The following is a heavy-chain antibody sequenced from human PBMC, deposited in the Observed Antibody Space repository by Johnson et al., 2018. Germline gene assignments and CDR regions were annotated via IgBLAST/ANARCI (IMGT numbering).Heavy chain of an antibody. V-gene: IGHV3-9*01. Sequence: EVQLLESGGGLVQPGRSLRLSCAASGFTFDDYAMHWVRQAPGKGLEWVSGISWNSGSIGYADSVKGRFTISRDNAKNSLYLQLNSLRAEDTALYYCAKEMFHAFDIWGQGTMVTVSS. D-gene: IGHD3-10*02. CDR2: ISWNSGSI. J-gene: IGHJ3*02. CDR3: AKEMFHAFDI. CDR1: GFTFDDYA.